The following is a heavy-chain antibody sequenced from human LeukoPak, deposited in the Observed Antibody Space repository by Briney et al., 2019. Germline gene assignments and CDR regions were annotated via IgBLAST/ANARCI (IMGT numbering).Heavy chain of an antibody. V-gene: IGHV3-15*01. Sequence: PGGSLRLSCAASGFTFSNAWMSWVRQAPGKGLEWVGRIKSKSDGCTTDYAAPVKGRFTISRDDSKNTLYLQMNSLKTEDTAVYYCTTDQRYCSSTSCYYFDYWGQGTLVTVSS. D-gene: IGHD2-2*01. CDR3: TTDQRYCSSTSCYYFDY. CDR2: IKSKSDGCTT. CDR1: GFTFSNAW. J-gene: IGHJ4*02.